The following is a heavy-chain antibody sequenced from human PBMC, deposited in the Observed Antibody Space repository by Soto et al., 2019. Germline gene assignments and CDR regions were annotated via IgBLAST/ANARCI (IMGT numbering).Heavy chain of an antibody. CDR2: IYFDGITT. CDR1: GFTFNTPW. J-gene: IGHJ4*02. Sequence: EVQLVESGGGVVQPGGSLRLSCTASGFTFNTPWRHWFRQAPGKGLGWVSRIYFDGITTNYADSVKGRLTVSRDNAKNTVYLHVNTLRDEDTAVYYCARGGAMGVDYWGQGTLVTVSS. D-gene: IGHD1-26*01. CDR3: ARGGAMGVDY. V-gene: IGHV3-74*01.